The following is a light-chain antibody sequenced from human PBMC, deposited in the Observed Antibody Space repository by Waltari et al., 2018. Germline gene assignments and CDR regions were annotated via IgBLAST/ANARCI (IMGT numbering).Light chain of an antibody. V-gene: IGLV1-51*02. Sequence: QSVLTQPPSVSAAPGQRVTISCSGGHSNIGNNYVSWYRQFPGTAPKPLIYEVSERPSGVPGRFSGSKSGTSATLDITGLQAGDEADYYCGTWDSSLSGAVFGGGTHLTVL. CDR2: EVS. CDR1: HSNIGNNY. CDR3: GTWDSSLSGAV. J-gene: IGLJ7*01.